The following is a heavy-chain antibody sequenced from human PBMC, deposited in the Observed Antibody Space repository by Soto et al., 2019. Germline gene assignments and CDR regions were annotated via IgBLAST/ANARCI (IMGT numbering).Heavy chain of an antibody. D-gene: IGHD2-2*01. CDR2: FDPEDGET. CDR3: ATDRRYWSSTSRLKYNWFDP. Sequence: ASVKVSCKVSGYTLTELSMHWVRQAPGKGLEWMGGFDPEDGETIYAQKFQGRVTMTEDTSTDTAYMELSSLRSEDTAVYYCATDRRYWSSTSRLKYNWFDPSGQGTLVTVSS. V-gene: IGHV1-24*01. CDR1: GYTLTELS. J-gene: IGHJ5*02.